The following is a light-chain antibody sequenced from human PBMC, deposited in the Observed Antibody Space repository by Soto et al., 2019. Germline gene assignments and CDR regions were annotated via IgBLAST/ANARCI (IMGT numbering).Light chain of an antibody. CDR3: QQYKSYPYT. V-gene: IGKV1-5*03. CDR1: QSISSW. Sequence: DIQMTQSPSTLSASVGDRVTITCRASQSISSWLAWYQQKPGKAPKLLIYQASYLETGVPSRLSGSASGTDFTLTISSLQPDDFATYFCQQYKSYPYTFGQETKVEIK. J-gene: IGKJ2*01. CDR2: QAS.